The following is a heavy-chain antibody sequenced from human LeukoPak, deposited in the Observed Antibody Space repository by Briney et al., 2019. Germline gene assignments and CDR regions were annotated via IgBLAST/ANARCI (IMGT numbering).Heavy chain of an antibody. CDR2: VHSSGGT. V-gene: IGHV4-59*08. CDR3: TKLSDCGADFYYRPHWFDP. J-gene: IGHJ5*02. D-gene: IGHD2-21*02. Sequence: SETLSLTCTVSGGSMTGYYWAWIRQPPGKRLEWIGYVHSSGGTKYSPSLKSRVTVSIDMSKNQFSLNLRSVTAAVSAAYYCTKLSDCGADFYYRPHWFDPWGQGSLVTVSS. CDR1: GGSMTGYY.